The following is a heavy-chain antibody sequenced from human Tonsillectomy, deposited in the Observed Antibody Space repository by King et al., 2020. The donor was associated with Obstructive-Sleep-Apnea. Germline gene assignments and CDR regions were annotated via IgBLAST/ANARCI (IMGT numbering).Heavy chain of an antibody. D-gene: IGHD6-13*01. J-gene: IGHJ6*03. CDR3: WRVRVDPVSSSWYYYYYYMDV. Sequence: GYYWSWIRQPPGKGLEWIWEINHSGSTNYNPSLKSRVTISVDTSKNQFSLKLSSVTAADMAVYYCWRVRVDPVSSSWYYYYYYMDVWGKGTTVTVSS. V-gene: IGHV4-34*01. CDR2: INHSGST. CDR1: GYY.